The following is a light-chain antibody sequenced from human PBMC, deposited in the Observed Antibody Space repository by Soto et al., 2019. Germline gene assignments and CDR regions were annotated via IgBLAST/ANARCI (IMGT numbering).Light chain of an antibody. Sequence: EIVMTQSPATLSVSPGERVTLSCRASQSVGNNLAWYQQKTGQVPRLLIHGASTRATGIPARFSGSGSGTEFTLTISSLQSEDFAVYYCQHCDNWPRTFGQGTKLEIK. CDR3: QHCDNWPRT. CDR2: GAS. J-gene: IGKJ2*01. V-gene: IGKV3-15*01. CDR1: QSVGNN.